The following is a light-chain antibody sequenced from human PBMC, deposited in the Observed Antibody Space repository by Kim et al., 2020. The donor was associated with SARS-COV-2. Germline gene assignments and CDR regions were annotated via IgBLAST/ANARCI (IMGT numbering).Light chain of an antibody. Sequence: SYELTQPPSLSVAPGQTATITCEGNSIGSKSVHWYQQKPGQAPVLVIYFDSERPSGIPERVSGSNSGNTATLTISRVEAGDEADYFCQVWHSMSDHPGVFGGGTKLTVL. CDR2: FDS. CDR1: SIGSKS. V-gene: IGLV3-21*04. CDR3: QVWHSMSDHPGV. J-gene: IGLJ3*02.